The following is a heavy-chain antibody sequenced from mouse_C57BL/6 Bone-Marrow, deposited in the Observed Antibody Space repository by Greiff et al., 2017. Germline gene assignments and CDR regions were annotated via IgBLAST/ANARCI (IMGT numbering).Heavy chain of an antibody. J-gene: IGHJ1*03. CDR3: ARCLLYYGSSSYWYFDV. CDR2: MHPNGGSP. D-gene: IGHD1-1*01. CDR1: GYTFTNYW. Sequence: VQLQQPGAELVKPGASVKLSCKASGYTFTNYWMHWVKQRPGQGLEWIGMMHPNGGSPDYNEKFKSEATLSVDKSSRTAYMELSSLTSEDSAVYYCARCLLYYGSSSYWYFDVWGTGTTVTVSS. V-gene: IGHV1-64*01.